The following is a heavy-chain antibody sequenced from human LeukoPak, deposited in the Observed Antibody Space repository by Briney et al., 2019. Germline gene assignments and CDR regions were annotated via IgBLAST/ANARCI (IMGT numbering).Heavy chain of an antibody. J-gene: IGHJ4*02. Sequence: AGSLRLSCAASGFTFSSYELNWVRQAPGKGLEWVSYISSSGSTIYYADSVKGRFIISRDNANKSLYLQMNSLRAEDTAVYYCARDQVGPVDWGQGTLVTVSS. V-gene: IGHV3-48*03. D-gene: IGHD6-19*01. CDR3: ARDQVGPVD. CDR1: GFTFSSYE. CDR2: ISSSGSTI.